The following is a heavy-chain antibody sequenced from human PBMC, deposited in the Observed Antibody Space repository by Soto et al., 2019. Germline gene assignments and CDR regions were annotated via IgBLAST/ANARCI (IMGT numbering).Heavy chain of an antibody. CDR2: IIPIFGTA. J-gene: IGHJ6*02. CDR1: GGTFSSCS. V-gene: IGHV1-69*13. Sequence: SVNVSCKSSGGTFSSCSISWVRQAPGQGLECMGWIIPIFGTANYAQKFQGRVTITADESTSTAYMELSSLRSEDTAVYYCARDHRRYYDFWSGYYSAHYYYGMDVWGQGTTVTVSS. CDR3: ARDHRRYYDFWSGYYSAHYYYGMDV. D-gene: IGHD3-3*01.